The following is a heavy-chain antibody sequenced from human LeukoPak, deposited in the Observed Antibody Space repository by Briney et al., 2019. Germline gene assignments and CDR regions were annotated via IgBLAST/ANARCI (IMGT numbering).Heavy chain of an antibody. CDR1: GFTFSSYA. CDR3: ARGRYCSSTSCRYFDY. D-gene: IGHD2-2*01. V-gene: IGHV3-30-3*01. J-gene: IGHJ4*02. Sequence: GGSLRLSCAASGFTFSSYAMHWVRQAPGKGLEWVAVISYDGSNKYYADSVKGRFTISRDNAKNSLYLQMNSLRAEDTAVYYCARGRYCSSTSCRYFDYWGQGTLVTVSS. CDR2: ISYDGSNK.